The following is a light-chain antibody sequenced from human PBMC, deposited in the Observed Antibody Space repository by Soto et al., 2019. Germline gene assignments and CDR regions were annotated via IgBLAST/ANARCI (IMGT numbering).Light chain of an antibody. CDR3: QQSSKLPST. J-gene: IGKJ1*01. CDR1: QSISSS. V-gene: IGKV3-15*01. CDR2: GAS. Sequence: VLTMSPGALSLSPGERVTLSCRASQSISSSLAWYQQRPGQPPRLLIYGASTRAAGIPPRFTGSGSGTEFTLTISSLQSEDFAVYYCQQSSKLPSTFGQGAKADIK.